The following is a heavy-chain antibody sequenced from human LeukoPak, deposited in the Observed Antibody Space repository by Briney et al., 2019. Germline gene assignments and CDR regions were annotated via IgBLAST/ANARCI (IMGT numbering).Heavy chain of an antibody. Sequence: GGSLRLSCAASGFTFSSYSMNWVRQAPGKGLEWVSSISSSSSYIYYADSVKGRFTISRDNSKNTLYLQMNSLRAKDTAVYYCHYYDSSGYYNYFDYWGQGTLVTVSS. D-gene: IGHD3-22*01. CDR1: GFTFSSYS. J-gene: IGHJ4*02. CDR2: ISSSSSYI. V-gene: IGHV3-21*04. CDR3: HYYDSSGYYNYFDY.